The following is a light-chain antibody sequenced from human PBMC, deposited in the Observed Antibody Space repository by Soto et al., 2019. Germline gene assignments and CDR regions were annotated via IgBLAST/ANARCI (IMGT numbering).Light chain of an antibody. J-gene: IGKJ1*01. CDR1: RSVTNNY. CDR2: GAS. CDR3: QHYGSSLWT. V-gene: IGKV3-20*01. Sequence: ESVLTQSPGTLSLSPGERATLSCRASRSVTNNYLAWHQQKPGQTPRLLIYGASSRATGIPDRFSGSGSGTDFTLTISRLEPEDFAVYFCQHYGSSLWTFGQGTKVDIK.